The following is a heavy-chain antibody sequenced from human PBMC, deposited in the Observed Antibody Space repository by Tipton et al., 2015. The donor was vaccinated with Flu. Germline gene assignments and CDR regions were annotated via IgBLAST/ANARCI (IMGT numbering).Heavy chain of an antibody. V-gene: IGHV4-59*01. D-gene: IGHD6-13*01. CDR1: GGSISSFY. J-gene: IGHJ4*02. CDR3: AKWSSSWWSFDY. CDR2: IYYSGKS. Sequence: TLSLTCTVSGGSISSFYWNWIRQPPGKGLEWIGYIYYSGKSNYNPSLESRVTMSVDTSKNQVSLNLSSVTAADTAVYYCAKWSSSWWSFDYWGQGALVTVSS.